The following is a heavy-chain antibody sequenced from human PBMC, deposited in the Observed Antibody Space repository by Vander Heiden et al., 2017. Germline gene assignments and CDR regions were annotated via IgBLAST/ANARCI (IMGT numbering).Heavy chain of an antibody. CDR1: GDSLTEFS. CDR2: FDPEHDEV. Sequence: QVHLVQSGAEVKKPGASVKVSCKVSGDSLTEFSVHWVRQAPGKGLEWMGGFDPEHDEVIYAQKFQGRVTMTEDTSTDTAYMELSSLRSEDTAVYYCATDLITMVRGVIQNGWFDPWGQGTPVTVSS. V-gene: IGHV1-24*01. CDR3: ATDLITMVRGVIQNGWFDP. J-gene: IGHJ5*02. D-gene: IGHD3-10*01.